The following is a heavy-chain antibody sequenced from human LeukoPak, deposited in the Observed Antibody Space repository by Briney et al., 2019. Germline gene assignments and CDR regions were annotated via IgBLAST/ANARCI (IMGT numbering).Heavy chain of an antibody. CDR3: ARLQLGVIF. CDR1: GGSNSSSSYY. J-gene: IGHJ4*02. V-gene: IGHV4-39*01. CDR2: IYYSGST. Sequence: PSETLSLTCTVSGGSNSSSSYYWGWIRQPPGKGLEWIGSIYYSGSTYYNPSLKSRVTISVDTSKNQFSLKLSSVTAADTAVYYCARLQLGVIFWGQGTLVTVSS. D-gene: IGHD5-18*01.